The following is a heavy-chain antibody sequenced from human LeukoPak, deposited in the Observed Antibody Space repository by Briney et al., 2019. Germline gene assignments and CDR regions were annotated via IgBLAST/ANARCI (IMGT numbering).Heavy chain of an antibody. Sequence: ASVKVSCKASGGTFSTYAFNWVRQATGQGLEWMGWMNPNSGNTGYAQKFQGRVTITRNTSISTAYMELSSLRSEDTAVYYCARGLRGKAKRGGYYFDYWGQGTLVTVSS. J-gene: IGHJ4*02. D-gene: IGHD6-13*01. CDR3: ARGLRGKAKRGGYYFDY. CDR2: MNPNSGNT. V-gene: IGHV1-8*03. CDR1: GGTFSTYA.